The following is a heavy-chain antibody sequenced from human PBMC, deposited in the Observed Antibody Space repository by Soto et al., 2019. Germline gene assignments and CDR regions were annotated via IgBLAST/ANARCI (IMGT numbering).Heavy chain of an antibody. CDR1: GYSFTSYW. Sequence: GESLKISCKGSGYSFTSYWISWVRQMPGKGLEWMGRIDPSDSYTNYSPSFQGHVTISADKSISTAYLQWSSLKASDTAIYYCARTAPMDAGDKYYYDFWGQGALVTVSS. J-gene: IGHJ4*02. CDR3: ARTAPMDAGDKYYYDF. V-gene: IGHV5-10-1*01. D-gene: IGHD3-16*01. CDR2: IDPSDSYT.